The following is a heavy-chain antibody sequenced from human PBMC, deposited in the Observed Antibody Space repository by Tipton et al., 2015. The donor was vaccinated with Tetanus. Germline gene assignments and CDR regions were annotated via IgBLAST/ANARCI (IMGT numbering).Heavy chain of an antibody. CDR3: AKSMGNNNGWYWVADS. J-gene: IGHJ4*02. CDR2: ISSDGSQK. CDR1: GFTFSTYG. D-gene: IGHD6-19*01. Sequence: RSLRLSCAASGFTFSTYGMHWVRQAPGKGLEWVAVISSDGSQKVYAQSLQGQFTISRDNSKNTLFLQMITLGPEDTAVYYCAKSMGNNNGWYWVADSWGQGTQVTVSS. V-gene: IGHV3-30*18.